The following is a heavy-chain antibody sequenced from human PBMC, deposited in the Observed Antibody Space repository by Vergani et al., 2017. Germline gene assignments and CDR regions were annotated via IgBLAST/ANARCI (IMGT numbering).Heavy chain of an antibody. CDR1: GFTFSSYW. Sequence: EVQLVESGGGLVQPGGSLRLSCAASGFTFSSYWMSWVRQAPGKGLEWVANIKQDGSEKYYVDSVKGRFTISRDNAKNSLYLQMNSLRAEDTAVYYCARDRIAARPDWFDPWGQGTLVTVSS. J-gene: IGHJ5*02. D-gene: IGHD6-6*01. CDR2: IKQDGSEK. CDR3: ARDRIAARPDWFDP. V-gene: IGHV3-7*01.